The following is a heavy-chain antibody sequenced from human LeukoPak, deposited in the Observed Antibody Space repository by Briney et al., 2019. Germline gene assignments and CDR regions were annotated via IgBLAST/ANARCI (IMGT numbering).Heavy chain of an antibody. Sequence: ASVKVSCKASGGTFNNYAINWVRQAPGQGLEWMGWMNPNSGNTGYAQKFQGRVTITRNTSISTAYMELSSLRSEDTAVYYCARGVRYYYDSSGYSLDYWGQGTLVTVSS. J-gene: IGHJ4*02. D-gene: IGHD3-22*01. CDR2: MNPNSGNT. V-gene: IGHV1-8*03. CDR3: ARGVRYYYDSSGYSLDY. CDR1: GGTFNNYA.